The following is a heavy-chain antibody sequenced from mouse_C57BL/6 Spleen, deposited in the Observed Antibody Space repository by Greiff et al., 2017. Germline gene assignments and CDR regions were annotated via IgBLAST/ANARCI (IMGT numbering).Heavy chain of an antibody. CDR1: GYTFTEYT. CDR2: FYPGSGSI. J-gene: IGHJ1*03. CDR3: ARHEGGRMGSSYVRYFDV. V-gene: IGHV1-62-2*01. D-gene: IGHD1-1*01. Sequence: LVESGAELVKPGASVKLSCKASGYTFTEYTIHWVKQRSGQGLEWIGWFYPGSGSIKYNEKFKDKATLTADKSSSTVYMELSRLTSEDSAVYFCARHEGGRMGSSYVRYFDVWGTGTTVTVSS.